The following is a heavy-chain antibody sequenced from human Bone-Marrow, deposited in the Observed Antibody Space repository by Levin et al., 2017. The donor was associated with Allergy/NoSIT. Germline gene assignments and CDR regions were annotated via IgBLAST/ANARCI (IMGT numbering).Heavy chain of an antibody. CDR3: AKHVFRYCSSTNCQRIDY. J-gene: IGHJ4*02. Sequence: PGGSLRLSCAASGFSFSTYGMHCVRQAPGKGLEWVAVISFDGNIKSYADSVKGRFTISRDNSKDTLYLQINSLRAEDTAVYYCAKHVFRYCSSTNCQRIDYWGQGALVTVSS. D-gene: IGHD2-2*01. CDR1: GFSFSTYG. CDR2: ISFDGNIK. V-gene: IGHV3-30*18.